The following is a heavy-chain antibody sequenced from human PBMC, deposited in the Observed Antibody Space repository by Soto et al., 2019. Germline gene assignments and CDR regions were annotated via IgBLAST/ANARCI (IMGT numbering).Heavy chain of an antibody. V-gene: IGHV4-34*01. CDR1: GGSFSGYY. D-gene: IGHD6-19*01. J-gene: IGHJ6*02. CDR3: ARFSSGWYAPYYGMDV. Sequence: SETLSLTCAVYGGSFSGYYWSWIRQPPGKGLEWIGEINHSGSTNYNPSLKSRVTISVDTSKNQFSLKLSSVTAADTAVYYCARFSSGWYAPYYGMDVWGQGTTVT. CDR2: INHSGST.